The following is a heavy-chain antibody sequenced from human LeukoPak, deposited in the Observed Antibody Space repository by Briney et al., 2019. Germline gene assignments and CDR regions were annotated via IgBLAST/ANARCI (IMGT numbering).Heavy chain of an antibody. CDR3: ARPPLYSGYDKLNDY. CDR2: ISYDGSNK. Sequence: GRSLRLSCAASGFTFSSYAMHWVRQAPGKGLEWVAVISYDGSNKYYADSVKGRFTISRDNSKNTLYLQMNSQRAEDTAVYYCARPPLYSGYDKLNDYWGQGTLVTVSS. CDR1: GFTFSSYA. D-gene: IGHD5-12*01. V-gene: IGHV3-30-3*01. J-gene: IGHJ4*02.